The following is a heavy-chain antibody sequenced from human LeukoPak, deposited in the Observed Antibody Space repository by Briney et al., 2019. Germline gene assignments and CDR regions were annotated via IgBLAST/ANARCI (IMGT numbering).Heavy chain of an antibody. CDR2: ISYDGSNK. D-gene: IGHD5-12*01. CDR3: AKEGLYSGYGYWYFDL. V-gene: IGHV3-30*18. CDR1: GFTFSNYG. Sequence: GGSLRLSCAASGFTFSNYGMHWVRQAPGKGLEWVAVISYDGSNKYYADSVKGRFTISRDNSKNTLYLQMNSLRAEDTAVYYCAKEGLYSGYGYWYFDLWGRGTLVTVSS. J-gene: IGHJ2*01.